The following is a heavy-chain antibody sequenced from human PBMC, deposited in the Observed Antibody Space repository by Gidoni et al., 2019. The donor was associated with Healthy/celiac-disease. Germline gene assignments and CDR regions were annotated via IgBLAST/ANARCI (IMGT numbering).Heavy chain of an antibody. Sequence: EVQLLESGGGLVQPGGSLRLSCAASGFTSSSHAMSWVRQAPGKGLEWVSAISGSGGSTYYADSVKGRFTISRDNSKNTLYLQMNSLRAEDTAVYYCAKVTIGTGTTDYYYYYGMDVWGQGTTVTVSS. CDR2: ISGSGGST. CDR1: GFTSSSHA. J-gene: IGHJ6*02. D-gene: IGHD1-7*01. V-gene: IGHV3-23*01. CDR3: AKVTIGTGTTDYYYYYGMDV.